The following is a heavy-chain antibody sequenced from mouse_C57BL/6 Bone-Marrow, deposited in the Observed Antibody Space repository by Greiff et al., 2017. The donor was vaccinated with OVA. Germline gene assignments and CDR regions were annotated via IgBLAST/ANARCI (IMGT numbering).Heavy chain of an antibody. Sequence: QVQLKESGAELVRPGTSVKMSCKASGYTFTNYWIGWAKQRPGHGLEWIGDIYPGGGYTNYNEKFKGKATLTADKSSSTAYMQFSSLTSEDSAIYYCARGDYGSSYGYVDVWGTGTTVTVSS. CDR3: ARGDYGSSYGYVDV. J-gene: IGHJ1*03. D-gene: IGHD1-1*01. CDR2: IYPGGGYT. V-gene: IGHV1-63*01. CDR1: GYTFTNYW.